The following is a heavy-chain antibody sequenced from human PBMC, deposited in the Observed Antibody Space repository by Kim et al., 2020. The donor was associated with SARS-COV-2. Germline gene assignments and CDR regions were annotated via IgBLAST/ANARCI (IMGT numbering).Heavy chain of an antibody. J-gene: IGHJ4*02. Sequence: EVNETYYVDTVKDRFTIARDNAKNSLYLQMSRLGVEDTAVYYCTRAGGWYWGQGSLVTVSS. CDR3: TRAGGWY. V-gene: IGHV3-7*03. CDR2: EVNET. D-gene: IGHD3-16*01.